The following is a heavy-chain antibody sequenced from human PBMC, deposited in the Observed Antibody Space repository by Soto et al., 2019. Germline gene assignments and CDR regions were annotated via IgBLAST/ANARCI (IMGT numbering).Heavy chain of an antibody. CDR3: AGVGSSWSCDY. J-gene: IGHJ4*02. D-gene: IGHD6-13*01. CDR1: GFTFSSYW. Sequence: EVQLVESGGGLVQPGGSLRLSCAASGFTFSSYWMSWVRQAPGKGLEWVANIKQDGSENYYVDSVKGRFTISRDNAKSSLYLQMNSLRAEDTAVYYCAGVGSSWSCDYWGQGTLVSVSS. CDR2: IKQDGSEN. V-gene: IGHV3-7*01.